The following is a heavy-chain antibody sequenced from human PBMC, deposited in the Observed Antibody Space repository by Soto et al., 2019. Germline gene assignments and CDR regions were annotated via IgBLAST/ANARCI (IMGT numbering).Heavy chain of an antibody. CDR1: GFTFSGSA. D-gene: IGHD3-3*01. V-gene: IGHV3-73*01. CDR2: IRSKANSYAT. J-gene: IGHJ6*02. CDR3: TRQGSGITIFGVVIPHYYYYGMDV. Sequence: GGSLRLSCAASGFTFSGSAMHWVRQASGKGLEWVGRIRSKANSYATAYAASVKGRFTISRDDSKNTAYLQMNSLKTEDTAVYYCTRQGSGITIFGVVIPHYYYYGMDVWGQGTTVTVSS.